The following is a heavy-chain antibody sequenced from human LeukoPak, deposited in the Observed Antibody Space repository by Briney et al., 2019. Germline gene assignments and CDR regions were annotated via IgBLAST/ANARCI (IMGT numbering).Heavy chain of an antibody. D-gene: IGHD6-6*01. J-gene: IGHJ4*02. Sequence: PSETLSLTCTVPRDSFTSYYWKPAGKGLEWIGHIDNSVITNYNPSLKSRVTMFDDMSKNQSSLTLYSVAVADTDVYYCARHFAYSSSSYFDYWGQGSLVTVSS. CDR2: IDNSVIT. CDR1: RDSFTSYY. CDR3: ARHFAYSSSSYFDY. V-gene: IGHV4-4*07.